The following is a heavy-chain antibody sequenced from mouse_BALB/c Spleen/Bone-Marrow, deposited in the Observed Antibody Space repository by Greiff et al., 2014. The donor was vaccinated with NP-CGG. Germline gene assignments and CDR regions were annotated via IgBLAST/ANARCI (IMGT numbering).Heavy chain of an antibody. CDR2: IWSGGST. Sequence: QVQLQQSGPGLVQPSQSLSITCTVSGFSLTSYGVHWVRQSPGKGLEWLGVIWSGGSTDYNAAFISRLSISKDNSKSQVFFKMNSPQANDTAIYYCARNQGNYVSWFAYWGQGTLVTVSA. J-gene: IGHJ3*01. CDR3: ARNQGNYVSWFAY. D-gene: IGHD2-1*01. V-gene: IGHV2-2*02. CDR1: GFSLTSYG.